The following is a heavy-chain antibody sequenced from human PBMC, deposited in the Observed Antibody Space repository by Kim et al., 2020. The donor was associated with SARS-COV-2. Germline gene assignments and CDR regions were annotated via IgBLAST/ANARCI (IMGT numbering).Heavy chain of an antibody. CDR1: GGSISSSSYY. V-gene: IGHV4-39*02. Sequence: SETLSLTCTVSGGSISSSSYYWGWIRQPPGKGLEWIGSIYYSGSTYYNPSLKSRVTISADTYKNQFSLKLSSVTAADTAVYYCARDSVLRYFDWLGIFDYWGQRTLVTVSS. CDR3: ARDSVLRYFDWLGIFDY. CDR2: IYYSGST. J-gene: IGHJ4*02. D-gene: IGHD3-9*01.